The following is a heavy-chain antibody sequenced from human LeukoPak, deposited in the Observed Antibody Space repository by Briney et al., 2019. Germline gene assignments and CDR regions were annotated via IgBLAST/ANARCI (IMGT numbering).Heavy chain of an antibody. Sequence: ASVKVSCKASGYTFTSYYMHWVRQAPGQGLEWMGIINPSGGSTSYAQKFQGRVTMTRDTSTSTVYIELSSLRSEDTAVYYCARDYYGDREDYYFDYWGQGTLVTVSS. CDR2: INPSGGST. CDR1: GYTFTSYY. J-gene: IGHJ4*02. CDR3: ARDYYGDREDYYFDY. V-gene: IGHV1-46*01. D-gene: IGHD4-17*01.